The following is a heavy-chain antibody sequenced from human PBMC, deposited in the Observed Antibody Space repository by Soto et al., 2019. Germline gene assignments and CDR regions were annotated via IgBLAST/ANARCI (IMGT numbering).Heavy chain of an antibody. CDR3: TRTWPLERYDFWSGYYTPLNDY. CDR2: IRSKAYGGTT. V-gene: IGHV3-49*03. CDR1: GFTFGDYA. D-gene: IGHD3-3*01. Sequence: GGSLRLSCTASGFTFGDYAMSWFRQAPGKGLEWVGFIRSKAYGGTTEYAASVKGRFTISRDDSKSIAYLQMNSLKTEDTAVYYCTRTWPLERYDFWSGYYTPLNDYWGQGTLVTVSS. J-gene: IGHJ4*02.